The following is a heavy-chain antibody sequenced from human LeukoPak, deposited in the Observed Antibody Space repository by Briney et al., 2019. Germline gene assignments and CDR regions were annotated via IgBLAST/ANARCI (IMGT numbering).Heavy chain of an antibody. V-gene: IGHV3-48*01. Sequence: GGSLRLSCAVSGLTFSSHSMNWVRQAPGKGLEWLSHISSSSSTIYYADSVKGRFTISRDNAKNSLYLQMNSLRAEDTAVYYCARVDGLSGNYYFDSWGQGTLVTVSS. CDR1: GLTFSSHS. J-gene: IGHJ4*02. CDR2: ISSSSSTI. CDR3: ARVDGLSGNYYFDS. D-gene: IGHD1-26*01.